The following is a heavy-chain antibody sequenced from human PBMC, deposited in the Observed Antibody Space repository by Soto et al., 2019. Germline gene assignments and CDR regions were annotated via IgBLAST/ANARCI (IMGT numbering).Heavy chain of an antibody. CDR3: ARDRYYDSSGYLEVHYYYGMDV. Sequence: EVQLVESGGGLVKPGGSLRLSCAASGFTFSRYSMNWVRQAPGKGLEWVSSISSSSSYIYYADSVMGRFTISRDNAKNSLYLQMNSLRAKDTAVYYCARDRYYDSSGYLEVHYYYGMDVWGQGTTVTVSS. J-gene: IGHJ6*02. D-gene: IGHD3-22*01. CDR2: ISSSSSYI. CDR1: GFTFSRYS. V-gene: IGHV3-21*04.